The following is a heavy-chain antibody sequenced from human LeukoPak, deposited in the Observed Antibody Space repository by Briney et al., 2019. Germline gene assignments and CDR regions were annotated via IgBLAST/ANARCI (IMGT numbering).Heavy chain of an antibody. J-gene: IGHJ4*02. CDR2: IYYSGST. CDR1: GGSISSSSYY. V-gene: IGHV4-39*07. Sequence: SETLSLTCTVSGGSISSSSYYWGWIRQPPGKGMEWIGSIYYSGSTYYNPSLKSRVTISVDTSKSQFSLKLSSVTAADTVVYYCASFIDSSGYLLGYWGQGTLVTVSS. D-gene: IGHD3-22*01. CDR3: ASFIDSSGYLLGY.